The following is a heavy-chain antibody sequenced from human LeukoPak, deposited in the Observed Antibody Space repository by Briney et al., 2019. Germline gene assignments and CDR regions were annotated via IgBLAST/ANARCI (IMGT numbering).Heavy chain of an antibody. V-gene: IGHV4-59*08. CDR1: GGSISSYY. CDR3: ARGGLRYYDILTGYYRGGLFDY. J-gene: IGHJ4*02. D-gene: IGHD3-9*01. Sequence: SATLSLTCTVSGGSISSYYWSWIRQPPGKGLEWIGYIYYSGSTNYNPSLKSRVTISVDTSENQFSLKLSSVTAADTAVYYCARGGLRYYDILTGYYRGGLFDYWGQGTLVTVSS. CDR2: IYYSGST.